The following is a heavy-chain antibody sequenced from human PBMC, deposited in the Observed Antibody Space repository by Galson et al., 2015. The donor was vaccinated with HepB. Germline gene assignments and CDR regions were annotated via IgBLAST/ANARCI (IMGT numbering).Heavy chain of an antibody. CDR2: IGSKANSYAT. J-gene: IGHJ4*02. CDR3: TRLGDLSGYSSL. V-gene: IGHV3-73*01. D-gene: IGHD6-13*01. Sequence: SLRLSCAASGFTFSGSAMHWVRQASGRGLEWVGRIGSKANSYATAYAASVKGRFTISRADSKNTAYMQMNSLKTEDTAVCYCTRLGDLSGYSSLWGQGTLVTVSS. CDR1: GFTFSGSA.